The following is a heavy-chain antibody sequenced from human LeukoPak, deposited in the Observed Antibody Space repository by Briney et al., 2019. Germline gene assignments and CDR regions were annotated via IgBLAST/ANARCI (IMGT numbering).Heavy chain of an antibody. Sequence: ASLKVSCMASGYTFTTSYIHWVRHAPGQRLEWMGIINRSSGSTSYAQKFQGRVTMTRETSTSTVYMELSSLRSEVTAVYYCARGETHSPRDDWGQGTLVTVSS. J-gene: IGHJ4*02. CDR2: INRSSGST. V-gene: IGHV1-46*01. CDR3: ARGETHSPRDD. CDR1: GYTFTTSY. D-gene: IGHD5-24*01.